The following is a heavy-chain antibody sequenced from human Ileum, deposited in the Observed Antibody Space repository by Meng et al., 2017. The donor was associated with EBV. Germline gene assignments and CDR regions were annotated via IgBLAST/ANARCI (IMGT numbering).Heavy chain of an antibody. D-gene: IGHD3-3*01. CDR3: RNAFCSAAAGCSDY. CDR1: GGSFRGNY. V-gene: IGHV4-34*01. J-gene: IGHJ4*02. CDR2: INESGST. Sequence: VKPQQWGEGLFKPSETLSITCADYGGSFRGNYWSWIRQSPGKRLEWIGEINESGSTNYNPSLKSRVTILMDTSKNQFSLKLTSVTAADAAVYYCRNAFCSAAAGCSDYWGQGTLVTVSS.